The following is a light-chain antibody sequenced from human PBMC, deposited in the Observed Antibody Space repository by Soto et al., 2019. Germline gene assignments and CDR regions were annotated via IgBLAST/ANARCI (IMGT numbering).Light chain of an antibody. CDR2: DAS. CDR1: QSVSSSY. CDR3: RQRSNWPLT. Sequence: EIVLTQYPGTLSLSPGERSTLSCMASQSVSSSYLAWYQQKPGQAPRLLIYDASNRPTDITARFSGSGSGTDFTLTISRLEPEDFAVYYCRQRSNWPLTVGPGTRLEIK. V-gene: IGKV3D-20*02. J-gene: IGKJ5*01.